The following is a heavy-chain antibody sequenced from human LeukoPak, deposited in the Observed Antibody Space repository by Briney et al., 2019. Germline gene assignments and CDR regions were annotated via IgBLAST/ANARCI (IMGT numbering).Heavy chain of an antibody. D-gene: IGHD2-15*01. Sequence: ASVKVSCKASGYTFTSYGISWVRQAPGQGLEWMGWISAYNGNTNYAQKLQGRVTMTTDTSTSTAYMELSRLTSDDTAVYYCASYPRYVSSPPFDYWGQGTLVTVSS. CDR3: ASYPRYVSSPPFDY. J-gene: IGHJ4*02. CDR1: GYTFTSYG. V-gene: IGHV1-18*01. CDR2: ISAYNGNT.